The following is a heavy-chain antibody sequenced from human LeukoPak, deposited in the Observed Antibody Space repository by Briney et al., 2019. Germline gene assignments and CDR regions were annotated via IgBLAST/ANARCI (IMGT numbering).Heavy chain of an antibody. CDR1: GASISSSTYY. V-gene: IGHV4-39*02. J-gene: IGHJ3*02. Sequence: SETLSLTCTVSGASISSSTYYWGWIRQPPGKGLEWIGCIYETGSTYYKSSLKSRVTISVDTSKNQFSLKLSSVTATDTAVYYCARDCSGGSCYGAFDIWGQGTMVTVSS. CDR3: ARDCSGGSCYGAFDI. CDR2: IYETGST. D-gene: IGHD2-15*01.